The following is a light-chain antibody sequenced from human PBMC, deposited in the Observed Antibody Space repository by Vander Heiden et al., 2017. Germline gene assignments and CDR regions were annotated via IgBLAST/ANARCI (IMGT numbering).Light chain of an antibody. CDR1: ESLVYSDGKTY. CDR3: MQGTHWPYT. J-gene: IGKJ2*01. V-gene: IGKV2-30*01. CDR2: MVS. Sequence: DVVLPPSPPSLPVTLGPPAAISCRASESLVYSDGKTYLIWFQQRPGQSPSRLIYMVSNRDSGVPDRFSGSGSGADFTLKISRVEAEDAGIYYCMQGTHWPYTVGQGTELEIK.